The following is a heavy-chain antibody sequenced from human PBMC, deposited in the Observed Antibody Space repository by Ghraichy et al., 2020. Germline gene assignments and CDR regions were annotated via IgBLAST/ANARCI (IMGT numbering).Heavy chain of an antibody. D-gene: IGHD5-18*01. CDR1: GFTFSSYS. V-gene: IGHV3-21*01. CDR3: ARVGGIQRYSPGPRAFDI. Sequence: GGSLRLSCAASGFTFSSYSMNWVRQAPGKGLEWVSSISSSSSYIYYADSVKGRFTISRDNAKNSLYLQMNSLRAEDTAVYYCARVGGIQRYSPGPRAFDIWGQGTMVTVSS. J-gene: IGHJ3*02. CDR2: ISSSSSYI.